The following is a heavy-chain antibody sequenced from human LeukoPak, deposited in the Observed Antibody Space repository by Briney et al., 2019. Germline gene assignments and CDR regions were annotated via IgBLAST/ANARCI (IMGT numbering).Heavy chain of an antibody. CDR1: GYTFTGYY. Sequence: ASVKVSCKASGYTFTGYYMHWVRQAPGQGLEWMGWINPNSGGTNYAQKFQGRVTMTRDTSISTAYMVLSRLRSDDTTVYYCAREAPVFQDAFDIWGQGTMVTVSS. CDR3: AREAPVFQDAFDI. D-gene: IGHD2-8*01. J-gene: IGHJ3*02. CDR2: INPNSGGT. V-gene: IGHV1-2*02.